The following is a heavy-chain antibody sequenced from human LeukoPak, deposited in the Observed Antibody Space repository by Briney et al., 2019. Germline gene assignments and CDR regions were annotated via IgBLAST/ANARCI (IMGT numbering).Heavy chain of an antibody. V-gene: IGHV4-31*03. D-gene: IGHD3-9*01. CDR1: GGPISSGGYY. CDR2: IYYSGST. J-gene: IGHJ3*02. CDR3: ARVGDISTGYHDAFDN. Sequence: SETLSLTCTVSGGPISSGGYYWSWIRQHPGRGLEWIGYIYYSGSTYYNPSLKSRVTISVDTSKNQFSLKLSSVTAADTAVYYCARVGDISTGYHDAFDNWGQGTMVTVSS.